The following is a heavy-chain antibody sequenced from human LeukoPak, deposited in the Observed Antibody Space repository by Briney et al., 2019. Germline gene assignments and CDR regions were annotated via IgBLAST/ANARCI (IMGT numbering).Heavy chain of an antibody. V-gene: IGHV3-23*01. CDR2: ISGSGGST. D-gene: IGHD5-12*01. CDR1: GFTSSSYA. Sequence: GGSLRLSCAASGFTSSSYAMSWVRQAPGKGLEWVSAISGSGGSTYYADSVKGRFTISRDNSKNTLYLQMNSLRAEDTAVYYCAKDLINSGYDYVFDYWGQGTLVTVSS. J-gene: IGHJ4*02. CDR3: AKDLINSGYDYVFDY.